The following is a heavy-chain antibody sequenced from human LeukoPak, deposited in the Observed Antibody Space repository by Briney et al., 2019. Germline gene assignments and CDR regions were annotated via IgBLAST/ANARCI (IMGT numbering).Heavy chain of an antibody. V-gene: IGHV3-48*03. CDR2: ISSGSTI. CDR3: ARESIAVAGAPFEY. J-gene: IGHJ4*02. D-gene: IGHD6-19*01. Sequence: PGGSLRLSCAASGFTFRSYEMSWVRQAPGKGLEWVSYISSGSTIYDADSVKGRFTISRDNAKNSLYLQMNSLRAEDTAVYYCARESIAVAGAPFEYWGQGTLVTASS. CDR1: GFTFRSYE.